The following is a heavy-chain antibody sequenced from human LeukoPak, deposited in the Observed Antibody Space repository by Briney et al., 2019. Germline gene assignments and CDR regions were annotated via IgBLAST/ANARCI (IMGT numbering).Heavy chain of an antibody. J-gene: IGHJ6*02. CDR3: AGLQDPDYYGMDV. V-gene: IGHV4-61*01. Sequence: SETLSLTCTVSGGSISSSSYYWSWIRQPPGKGLEWIGYIYYSGSTNYNPSLKSRVTISVDTSKNQFSLKLSSVTAADTAVYYCAGLQDPDYYGMDVWGQGTTVTVSS. CDR1: GGSISSSSYY. CDR2: IYYSGST.